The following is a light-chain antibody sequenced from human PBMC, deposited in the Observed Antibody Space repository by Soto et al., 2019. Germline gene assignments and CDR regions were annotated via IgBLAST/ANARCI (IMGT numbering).Light chain of an antibody. CDR1: QGISNY. CDR2: GAS. J-gene: IGKJ1*01. Sequence: DIQMTQSPSSLSASVGDRVTITCRASQGISNYLAWYQQKPGRIPNLLIYGASTLQSGVPSRFSGSGFGTAFSLSISRLQPADVATYYCQEYNGSSWTFGQETRVEIK. V-gene: IGKV1-27*01. CDR3: QEYNGSSWT.